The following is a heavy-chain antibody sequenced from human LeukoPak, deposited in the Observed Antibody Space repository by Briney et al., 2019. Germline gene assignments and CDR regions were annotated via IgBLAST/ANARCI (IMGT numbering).Heavy chain of an antibody. D-gene: IGHD3-22*01. Sequence: GASVKVSCTASGGTFSSYAISWVRQAPGQGLEWMGGIIPIFGTANYAQKFQGRVTITADESTSTAYMELSSLRSEDTAVYYCARPPDPYYYDSSGYYFAFDIWGQGTMVTVSS. CDR3: ARPPDPYYYDSSGYYFAFDI. CDR1: GGTFSSYA. CDR2: IIPIFGTA. V-gene: IGHV1-69*13. J-gene: IGHJ3*02.